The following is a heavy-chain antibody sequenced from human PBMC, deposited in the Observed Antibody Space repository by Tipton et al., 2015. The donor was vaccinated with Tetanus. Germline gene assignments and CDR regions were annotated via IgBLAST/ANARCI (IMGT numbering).Heavy chain of an antibody. CDR3: ARDRGVRGGYYYYHGMDV. J-gene: IGHJ6*02. CDR2: ISNSGST. Sequence: LRLSCSVSGGSISRGDYYWSWIRQPPGEGLEWIGYISNSGSTYYNPSLKSRVTISVDTSQKQISLKVNSVTAADTAVYYCARDRGVRGGYYYYHGMDVWGQGTTVTVSS. D-gene: IGHD3-10*01. CDR1: GGSISRGDYY. V-gene: IGHV4-31*02.